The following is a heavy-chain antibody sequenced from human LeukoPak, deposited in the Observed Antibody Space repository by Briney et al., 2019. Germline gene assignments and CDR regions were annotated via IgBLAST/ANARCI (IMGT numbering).Heavy chain of an antibody. CDR1: GFTFSSYA. CDR2: ISGSGGST. Sequence: GGSLRLSCAASGFTFSSYAMSWVRQAPGKGLEWVSAISGSGGSTYYADSVKGRFTISRDNSKNTLYLQMNSLRGEDTAMYYCARSYYMPLPDYWGQGTLVTVSS. J-gene: IGHJ4*02. CDR3: ARSYYMPLPDY. V-gene: IGHV3-23*01. D-gene: IGHD3-10*01.